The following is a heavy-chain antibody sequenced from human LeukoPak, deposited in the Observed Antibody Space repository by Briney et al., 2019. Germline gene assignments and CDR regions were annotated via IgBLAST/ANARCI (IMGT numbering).Heavy chain of an antibody. CDR1: GGSISSYY. CDR2: VYTSGST. J-gene: IGHJ6*02. V-gene: IGHV4-4*07. CDR3: ARGDFSGSGTYYNRDYYGMDV. D-gene: IGHD3-10*01. Sequence: SETLSLTCTVSGGSISSYYWSWIRQPAGKGLEWIGRVYTSGSTNYNPSLKSRVTMSVDTSKHQFSLKLSSVTAADTAVYYCARGDFSGSGTYYNRDYYGMDVWGQGTTVTVSS.